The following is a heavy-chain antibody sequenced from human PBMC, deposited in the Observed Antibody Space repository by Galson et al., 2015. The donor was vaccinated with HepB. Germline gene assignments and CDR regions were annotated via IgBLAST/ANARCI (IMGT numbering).Heavy chain of an antibody. D-gene: IGHD6-19*01. CDR1: GFAFSSYW. V-gene: IGHV3-74*01. J-gene: IGHJ3*02. Sequence: SLRLSCAASGFAFSSYWMHWVRQAPGKGLVWVSRINSDGSSTSYADSVKGRFTISRDNAKNTLYLQMNSLRAEDTAVYYCAHSGWYPYDAFDIWGQGTMVTVSS. CDR3: AHSGWYPYDAFDI. CDR2: INSDGSST.